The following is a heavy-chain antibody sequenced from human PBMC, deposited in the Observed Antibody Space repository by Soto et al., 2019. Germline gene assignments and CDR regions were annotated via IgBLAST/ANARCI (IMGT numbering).Heavy chain of an antibody. CDR2: IYYSGST. D-gene: IGHD6-13*01. J-gene: IGHJ6*02. Sequence: QLQLQESGPGLVKPSETLSLTCTVSGGSISSSSYYWGWIRQPPGKGLEWIGSIYYSGSTYYNPSLKSRVTISVDTSKNQFSLKLSSVTAADTAVYYCAIAARAPYYYYGMDVWGQGTTVTVSS. V-gene: IGHV4-39*01. CDR3: AIAARAPYYYYGMDV. CDR1: GGSISSSSYY.